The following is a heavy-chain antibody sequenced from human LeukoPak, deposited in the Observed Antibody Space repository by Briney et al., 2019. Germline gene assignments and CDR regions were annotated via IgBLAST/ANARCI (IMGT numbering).Heavy chain of an antibody. D-gene: IGHD1-14*01. V-gene: IGHV4-34*01. J-gene: IGHJ6*03. CDR2: ITHGEAA. CDR3: ARFPGGAEYRHYYYMDV. CDR1: GGSFSGYH. Sequence: PSETLSLTCAVYGGSFSGYHWSWIRQPPGKGLEWIGEITHGEAANYNPSLKSRITISMDTSKNQFSLKLSSVTAADTAVYYCARFPGGAEYRHYYYMDVWGKGTTVTVSS.